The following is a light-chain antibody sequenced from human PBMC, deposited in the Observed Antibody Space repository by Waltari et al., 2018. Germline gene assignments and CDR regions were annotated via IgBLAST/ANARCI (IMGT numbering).Light chain of an antibody. J-gene: IGLJ3*02. CDR2: YDD. Sequence: QSVLPQPPSVSEPPRQRVPTSCSARSPTIENTAANWYQQVPGKAPKLLIYYDDLLPSGVSDRFSGSKSGTSASLAISGLQSEDEADYYCAAWDDSLNGPVFGGGTTLTVL. CDR1: SPTIENTA. CDR3: AAWDDSLNGPV. V-gene: IGLV1-36*01.